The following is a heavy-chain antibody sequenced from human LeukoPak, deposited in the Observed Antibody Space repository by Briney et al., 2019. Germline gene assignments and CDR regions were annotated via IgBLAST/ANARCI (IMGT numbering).Heavy chain of an antibody. CDR2: INASNTTK. Sequence: PGGSLRLSCATSGFTFATYNMYWVRQAPGKGPEWIAYINASNTTKYYADSVKGRFTISRDNAKTSLFLQMTSLRADDTAVYYCTRVLAFSSSWRSWGQGTLVTVSS. CDR3: TRVLAFSSSWRS. V-gene: IGHV3-48*01. D-gene: IGHD6-13*01. CDR1: GFTFATYN. J-gene: IGHJ5*02.